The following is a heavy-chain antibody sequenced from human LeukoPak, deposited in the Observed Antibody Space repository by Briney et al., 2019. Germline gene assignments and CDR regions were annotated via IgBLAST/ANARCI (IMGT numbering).Heavy chain of an antibody. CDR1: GGTFSSYA. Sequence: ASVKVSCKASGGTFSSYAISWVRQAPGQGLEWMGGIIPIFGTANYAQKFQGRVTITADESTSTAYMELSSLRSEDTAVYYCASDPWGSFPFQHWGQGTLVTVSS. J-gene: IGHJ1*01. CDR2: IIPIFGTA. CDR3: ASDPWGSFPFQH. V-gene: IGHV1-69*13. D-gene: IGHD6-13*01.